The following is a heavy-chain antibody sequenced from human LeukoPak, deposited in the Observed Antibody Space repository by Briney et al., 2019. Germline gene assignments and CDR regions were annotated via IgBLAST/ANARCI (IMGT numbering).Heavy chain of an antibody. CDR1: GFTFSSYS. Sequence: GGSLRLSCAASGFTFSSYSVNWVRQAPGKGLEWVSSISSSSSYIYYADSLKGRFTISRDNAKNSLYLQMNTLRAEDTAVYYCASSGWYYAFDIWGQGTMVTVSS. V-gene: IGHV3-21*01. D-gene: IGHD6-19*01. J-gene: IGHJ3*02. CDR3: ASSGWYYAFDI. CDR2: ISSSSSYI.